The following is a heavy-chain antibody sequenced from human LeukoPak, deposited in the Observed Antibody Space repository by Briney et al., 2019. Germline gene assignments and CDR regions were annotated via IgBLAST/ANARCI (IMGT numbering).Heavy chain of an antibody. D-gene: IGHD6-19*01. V-gene: IGHV4-39*01. J-gene: IGHJ5*02. Sequence: SETLSLTCTVSGGSISSSSYYWGWIRQPPGKGLEWIGSIYYSGSTYYNPSLKSRVTISVDTSKNQFSLNLSSVTAADTAVFYCARLRAEYSSGYQNWFDPWGQGTLVTVSS. CDR2: IYYSGST. CDR3: ARLRAEYSSGYQNWFDP. CDR1: GGSISSSSYY.